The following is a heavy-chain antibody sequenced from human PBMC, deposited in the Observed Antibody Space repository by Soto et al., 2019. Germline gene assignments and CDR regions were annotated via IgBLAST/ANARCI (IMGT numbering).Heavy chain of an antibody. V-gene: IGHV4-4*07. CDR3: ARHFDVDPSMDQYYFDL. CDR1: GVSITPYF. CDR2: IYASGRP. D-gene: IGHD3-9*01. Sequence: QVQLHESGPGLVKPSETLSLTCTVSGVSITPYFWSWIRQPAGKAPEWVGHIYASGRPTYNPSLKMRVTMFVSQTQVSLRLTSVTAADSAVYSCARHFDVDPSMDQYYFDLWGRGALVTVSS. J-gene: IGHJ2*01.